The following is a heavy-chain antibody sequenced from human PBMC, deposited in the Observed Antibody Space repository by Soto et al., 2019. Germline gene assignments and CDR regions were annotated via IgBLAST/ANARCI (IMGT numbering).Heavy chain of an antibody. CDR1: GFTFSSYA. CDR3: ASLPDIVVVPAAMLDYYGMDV. J-gene: IGHJ6*02. D-gene: IGHD2-2*01. CDR2: ISYDGSNK. V-gene: IGHV3-30-3*01. Sequence: PGGSLRLSCAASGFTFSSYAMHWVRQAPGKGLEWVAVISYDGSNKYYADSVKGRFTISRDNSKNTLYLQMNSLRAEDTAVYYCASLPDIVVVPAAMLDYYGMDVWGQGTTVTVSS.